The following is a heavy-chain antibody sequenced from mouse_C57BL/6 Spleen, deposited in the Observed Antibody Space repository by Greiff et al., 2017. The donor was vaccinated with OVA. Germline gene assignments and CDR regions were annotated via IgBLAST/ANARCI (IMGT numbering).Heavy chain of an antibody. Sequence: QVQLQQSGAELMKPGASVKLSCKATGYTFTGYWIEWVKQRPGHGLEWIGEILPGSGSTNYNEKFKGKATITADTSSNTAYMQLSSLTTEDSAIYYCARTAVYYRSWDYAMDYWGQGTSVTVSS. J-gene: IGHJ4*01. CDR1: GYTFTGYW. V-gene: IGHV1-9*01. CDR2: ILPGSGST. D-gene: IGHD2-12*01. CDR3: ARTAVYYRSWDYAMDY.